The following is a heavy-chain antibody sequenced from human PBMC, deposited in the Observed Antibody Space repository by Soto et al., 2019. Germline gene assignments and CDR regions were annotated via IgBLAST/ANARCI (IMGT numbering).Heavy chain of an antibody. CDR3: AKSKRSYSYYFDS. D-gene: IGHD1-26*01. CDR1: GFTFSDYA. CDR2: ISGRGFTT. V-gene: IGHV3-23*01. J-gene: IGHJ4*02. Sequence: EVQLLESGGHLVQPGGSLRLSCAASGFTFSDYAMSWVRQAPGKGLEWVSTISGRGFTTYYADSVKGQFTISRDNSNNTLFLQMNSLRAEDTALYYCAKSKRSYSYYFDSWGQRTLVTVSS.